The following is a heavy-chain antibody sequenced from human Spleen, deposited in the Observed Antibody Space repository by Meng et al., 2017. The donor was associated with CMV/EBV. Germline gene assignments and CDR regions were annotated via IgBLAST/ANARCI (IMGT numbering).Heavy chain of an antibody. CDR2: IYYTGST. V-gene: IGHV4-31*02. J-gene: IGHJ4*02. CDR1: SGRYY. CDR3: ARTRYYYDHSGYSVPTTFDY. Sequence: SGRYYCSWIRPHPGKGLEWIGFIYYTGSTNYNPSLKSRVSISVDTSKNQFSLKLSSVTVADTAVYYCARTRYYYDHSGYSVPTTFDYWGQGTLVTVSS. D-gene: IGHD3-22*01.